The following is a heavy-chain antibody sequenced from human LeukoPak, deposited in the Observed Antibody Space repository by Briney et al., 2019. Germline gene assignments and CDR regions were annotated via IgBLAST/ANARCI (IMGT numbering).Heavy chain of an antibody. CDR2: ISSSGSTI. V-gene: IGHV3-48*03. J-gene: IGHJ4*02. D-gene: IGHD4-17*01. CDR1: GFTFSSFG. CDR3: AKEAALRD. Sequence: GSLKLFFSASGFTFSSFGMNWVRQAPGKGLEWVSYISSSGSTIYYAGSVQGRFTISRDNAKNSLYLQMNSLRAEDTAVYYCAKEAALRDWGQGTLVTVSS.